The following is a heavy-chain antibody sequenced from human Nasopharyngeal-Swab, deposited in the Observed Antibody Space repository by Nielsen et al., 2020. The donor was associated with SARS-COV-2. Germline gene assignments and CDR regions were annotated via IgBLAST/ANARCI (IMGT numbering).Heavy chain of an antibody. CDR2: ISPIFGTA. Sequence: WVRQAPGKGLEGMGGISPIFGTANYAQKFQGRVTSTADKSTSTAYMELSSLRSEDTAVYYCARDSPYGGNSYQDQFDPWGQGTLVTVSS. J-gene: IGHJ5*02. CDR3: ARDSPYGGNSYQDQFDP. D-gene: IGHD4-23*01. V-gene: IGHV1-69*06.